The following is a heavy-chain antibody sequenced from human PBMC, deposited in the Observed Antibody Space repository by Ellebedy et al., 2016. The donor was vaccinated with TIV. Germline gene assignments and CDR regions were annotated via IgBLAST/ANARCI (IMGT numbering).Heavy chain of an antibody. CDR3: ARGWIAAAGTS. CDR2: INHSGST. Sequence: SETLSLXXAVYGVSFSGYYWSWIRQPPGKGLEWIGEINHSGSTNYNPSLKSRVTISVDTSKNQFSLKLSSVTAADTAVYYCARGWIAAAGTSWGQGTLVTVSS. V-gene: IGHV4-34*01. D-gene: IGHD6-13*01. J-gene: IGHJ4*02. CDR1: GVSFSGYY.